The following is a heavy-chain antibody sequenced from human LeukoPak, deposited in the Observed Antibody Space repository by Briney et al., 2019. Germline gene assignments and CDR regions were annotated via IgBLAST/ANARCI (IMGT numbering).Heavy chain of an antibody. J-gene: IGHJ5*02. CDR1: GFSLSEYG. Sequence: GGSLRLSCVASGFSLSEYGIHWVRQAPGTGLEWLSFIRYDDSEYYADSVKGRFAISRDNSKNTLFLQMHSLRSEDTAVYYCAKDPVNHCASSVCYGLQSWGQGTLVIVSS. CDR3: AKDPVNHCASSVCYGLQS. D-gene: IGHD3-22*01. V-gene: IGHV3-30*02. CDR2: IRYDDSE.